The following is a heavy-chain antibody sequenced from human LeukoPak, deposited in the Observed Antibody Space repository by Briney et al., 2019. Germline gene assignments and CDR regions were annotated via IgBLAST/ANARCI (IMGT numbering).Heavy chain of an antibody. CDR1: GYSISSGFY. CDR3: ARAASGCSTSCYLDY. J-gene: IGHJ4*02. CDR2: FHHSGST. D-gene: IGHD2-2*01. V-gene: IGHV4-38-2*02. Sequence: SETLSLTCSVSGYSISSGFYWDWIRQPPGKGLEWIGSFHHSGSTPYNPSLNSRVSISVDTSKNQFSLELSSVTAADTAVYYCARAASGCSTSCYLDYWGQGTLVTVSS.